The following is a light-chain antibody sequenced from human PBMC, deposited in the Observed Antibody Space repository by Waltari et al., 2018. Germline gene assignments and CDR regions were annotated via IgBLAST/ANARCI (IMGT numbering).Light chain of an antibody. J-gene: IGLJ3*02. CDR1: SSDIGGYKY. CDR3: SSYTSSNTWV. Sequence: QSALTQPASVSGSPGQSITISCIGTSSDIGGYKYLPWYQPHPGKAPKVMIYEVTKRPSGVSNRFSGSKSGSTASLTISGLQAEDEADYYCSSYTSSNTWVFGGGTKLTVL. V-gene: IGLV2-14*01. CDR2: EVT.